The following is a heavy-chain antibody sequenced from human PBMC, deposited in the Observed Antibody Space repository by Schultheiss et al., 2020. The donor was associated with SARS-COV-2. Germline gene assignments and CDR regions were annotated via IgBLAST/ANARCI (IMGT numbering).Heavy chain of an antibody. Sequence: KISCKASGGTFSSYAISWVRQAPGQGLEWMGGIIPIFGTANYAQKFQGRVTITADESTSTAYMELSRLRSDDTAVYYCARGGSSWYRDYYYYYGMDVWGQGTTVTVSS. CDR3: ARGGSSWYRDYYYYYGMDV. J-gene: IGHJ6*02. D-gene: IGHD6-13*01. CDR2: IIPIFGTA. V-gene: IGHV1-69*01. CDR1: GGTFSSYA.